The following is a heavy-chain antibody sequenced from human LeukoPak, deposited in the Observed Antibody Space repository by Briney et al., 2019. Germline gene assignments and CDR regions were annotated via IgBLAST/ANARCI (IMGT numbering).Heavy chain of an antibody. CDR1: GFTFSDYY. CDR2: ISSSGSTI. J-gene: IGHJ3*02. D-gene: IGHD1-26*01. Sequence: GGSLRLSCAASGFTFSDYYVSWIRQAPGKGLEWVSYISSSGSTIYYADSVKGRFTISRDNAKNSLYLQMNSLRAEDTAVYYCASLVGATTNDAFDIWGQGTMVTVSS. V-gene: IGHV3-11*01. CDR3: ASLVGATTNDAFDI.